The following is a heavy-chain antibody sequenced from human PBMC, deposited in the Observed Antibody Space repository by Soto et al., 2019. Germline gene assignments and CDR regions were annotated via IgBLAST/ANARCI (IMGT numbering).Heavy chain of an antibody. J-gene: IGHJ6*03. CDR3: AGLRGYYYYIDV. D-gene: IGHD2-21*02. CDR2: INDSGSA. V-gene: IGHV4-34*01. Sequence: QVQLQQWGAGLLKPSETLSLTCAVHGASSGTYYWTWIRQPPGKGLEWIGEINDSGSANHNPSLKSRVIISMDTSKNQFSPRLNSVTAADTAVYYCAGLRGYYYYIDVWGKGTTVTVSS. CDR1: GASSGTYY.